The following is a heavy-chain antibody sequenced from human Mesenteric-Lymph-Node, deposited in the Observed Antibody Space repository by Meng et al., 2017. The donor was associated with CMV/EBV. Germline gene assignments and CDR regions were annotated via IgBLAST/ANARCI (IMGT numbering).Heavy chain of an antibody. CDR2: ISPNTGST. CDR3: AKEEQYYLPLDY. D-gene: IGHD3-16*01. Sequence: ASVKVSCKASGYTFTDYYVHWVRQAPGQGPEWLGWISPNTGSTNYAQKFQGRVTMTRDTSVSTAYMELTSLRSGDTAVYYCAKEEQYYLPLDYWGQGTLVTVSS. J-gene: IGHJ4*02. V-gene: IGHV1-2*02. CDR1: GYTFTDYY.